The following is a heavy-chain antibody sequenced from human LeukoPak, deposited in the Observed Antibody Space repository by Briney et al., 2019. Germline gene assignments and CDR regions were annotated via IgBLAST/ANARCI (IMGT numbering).Heavy chain of an antibody. CDR3: ARAPGYRSFLDY. Sequence: GGSLRLSCAASGFTFSSYSMNWVRQAPGKGLEWVSSISSSSTYIYYADSVKGRFTISRDNAKNSLYLQMNSLRAEDTAVYYCARAPGYRSFLDYWGQGTLVTVSS. J-gene: IGHJ4*02. CDR1: GFTFSSYS. D-gene: IGHD6-13*01. V-gene: IGHV3-21*01. CDR2: ISSSSTYI.